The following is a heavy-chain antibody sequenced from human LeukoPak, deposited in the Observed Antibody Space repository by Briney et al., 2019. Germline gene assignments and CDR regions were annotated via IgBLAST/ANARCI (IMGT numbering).Heavy chain of an antibody. CDR1: GITFSSYA. J-gene: IGHJ4*02. V-gene: IGHV3-23*01. CDR2: INVSGGST. D-gene: IGHD3-22*01. CDR3: AKRPYDSSGYYSY. Sequence: GVSLRLSCATSGITFSSYAMSWVRQAPGRGLEWVSTINVSGGSTYYADSVKGRFTISRDNSKNTLYLQMNSLRAEDTAVYYCAKRPYDSSGYYSYWGQGSLVTVSS.